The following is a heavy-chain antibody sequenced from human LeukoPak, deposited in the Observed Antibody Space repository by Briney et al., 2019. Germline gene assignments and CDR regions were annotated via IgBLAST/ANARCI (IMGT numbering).Heavy chain of an antibody. Sequence: HGESLKNSCKGSGYSFTSYWIGWVRHMPGKGMKWMGIIYPGDSDTRYSPSSQRQVTISADKSISTAYLQWSSLKASDTAMYYCARQRFTTRAYAGNWFDPWGQGTLVTVSS. CDR2: IYPGDSDT. D-gene: IGHD3-16*01. V-gene: IGHV5-51*01. CDR3: ARQRFTTRAYAGNWFDP. J-gene: IGHJ5*02. CDR1: GYSFTSYW.